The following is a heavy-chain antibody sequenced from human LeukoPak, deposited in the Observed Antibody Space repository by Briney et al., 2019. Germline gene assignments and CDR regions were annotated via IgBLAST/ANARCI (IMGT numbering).Heavy chain of an antibody. J-gene: IGHJ5*02. CDR2: IWDDGRNE. Sequence: PGGSLRLSCAASGFTFSTYGMHWVRQAPGKGLEWVAFIWDDGRNEHYADSVKGRFTISRDNSKNTLYLQMNSLRAEDTAVYYCARERLGSGSDPWGQGTLVTVSS. CDR3: ARERLGSGSDP. V-gene: IGHV3-33*01. D-gene: IGHD3-10*01. CDR1: GFTFSTYG.